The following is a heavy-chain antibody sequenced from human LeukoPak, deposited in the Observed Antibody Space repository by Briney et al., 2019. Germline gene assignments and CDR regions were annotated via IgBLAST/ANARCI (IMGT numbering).Heavy chain of an antibody. Sequence: PGGSLRLSCAASGFTFNSYAMSWVRQAPGKGLEWVSAISGSGGSTYYADSVKGRFTISRDNSKNTLYLQMNSLRAEDTAVYYCAKEGLVVVPGALYLDSWGQGTLVTVSS. J-gene: IGHJ4*02. CDR2: ISGSGGST. CDR1: GFTFNSYA. V-gene: IGHV3-23*01. CDR3: AKEGLVVVPGALYLDS. D-gene: IGHD2-2*01.